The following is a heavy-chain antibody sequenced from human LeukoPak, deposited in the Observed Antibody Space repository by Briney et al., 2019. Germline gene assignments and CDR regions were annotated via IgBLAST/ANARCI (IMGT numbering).Heavy chain of an antibody. V-gene: IGHV3-11*04. Sequence: GGSLRLSCAASGFTFSDYYMSWIRQAPGKGLEWVSYISSSGSTIYYADSVKGRFTISRDNAKNSLYLQMNSLRAEDTAVYYCARDGQQLEPSYYYYYMDVWGKGTTVTVSS. CDR2: ISSSGSTI. D-gene: IGHD6-13*01. CDR1: GFTFSDYY. CDR3: ARDGQQLEPSYYYYYMDV. J-gene: IGHJ6*03.